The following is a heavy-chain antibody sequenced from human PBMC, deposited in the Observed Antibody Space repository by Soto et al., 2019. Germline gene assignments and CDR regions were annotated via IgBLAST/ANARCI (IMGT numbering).Heavy chain of an antibody. CDR1: GYTFTSYY. V-gene: IGHV1-46*01. D-gene: IGHD1-26*01. CDR2: INPSGGST. Sequence: ASVKVSCKASGYTFTSYYMHWVRQAPGQGLEWMGIINPSGGSTSYAQKFQGRVTMTRDTSTGTVYMELSSLRIEDTAVYFCAKEDPSGRYSLDYWGQGSQVSVSS. CDR3: AKEDPSGRYSLDY. J-gene: IGHJ4*02.